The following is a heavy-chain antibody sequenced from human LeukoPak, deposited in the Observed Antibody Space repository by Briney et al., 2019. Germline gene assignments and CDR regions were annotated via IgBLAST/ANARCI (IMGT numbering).Heavy chain of an antibody. CDR3: ARSAYCGGDCINWFDP. Sequence: GASVKVSCKTFGYTFTGHYIHWVRQATGQGLEWMGWMNPNSGNTGYAQKFQGRVTMTRNTSISTAYMELSSLRSEDTAVYYCARSAYCGGDCINWFDPWGQGTLVTVSS. CDR2: MNPNSGNT. J-gene: IGHJ5*02. V-gene: IGHV1-8*02. D-gene: IGHD2-21*02. CDR1: GYTFTGHY.